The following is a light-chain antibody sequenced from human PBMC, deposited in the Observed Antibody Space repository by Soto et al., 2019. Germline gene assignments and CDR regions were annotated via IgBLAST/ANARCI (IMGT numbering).Light chain of an antibody. V-gene: IGKV1-5*01. J-gene: IGKJ5*01. Sequence: DIQMTQSPATLSASVGDSVTITCRASQSISHWLAWYQQKPGKAPKRLIYAASSLQSGVPSRFSGSGSGTEFTLTISSLQSEDFAAYYCQQSYSAPITFGQGTRLEIK. CDR2: AAS. CDR1: QSISHW. CDR3: QQSYSAPIT.